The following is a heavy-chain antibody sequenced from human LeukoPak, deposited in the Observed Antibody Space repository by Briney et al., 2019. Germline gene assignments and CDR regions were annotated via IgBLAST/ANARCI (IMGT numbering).Heavy chain of an antibody. J-gene: IGHJ4*02. CDR1: GFTFSSYA. V-gene: IGHV3-21*01. D-gene: IGHD5-24*01. CDR3: ARGQEVETELDY. CDR2: ISSSSSYI. Sequence: PGGSLRLSCAASGFTFSSYAMSWVRQAPGKGLEWVSSISSSSSYIYYADSVKGRFTISRDNAKNSLYLQMNSLRAEDTAVYYCARGQEVETELDYWGQGTLVTVSS.